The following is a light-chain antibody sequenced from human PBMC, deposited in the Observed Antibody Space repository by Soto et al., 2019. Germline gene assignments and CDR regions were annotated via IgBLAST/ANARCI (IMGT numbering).Light chain of an antibody. V-gene: IGKV3-11*01. CDR3: QQRSNWPWT. CDR1: QSVSSY. Sequence: EIGMTQSPATLSLSPGERATLSCRASQSVSSYLAWYQQKPGQAPRLLIYDASNRATGIPARFSGSGSGTDFTLTISSLEPEDFAVYYCQQRSNWPWTFGQGTKLEIK. CDR2: DAS. J-gene: IGKJ2*01.